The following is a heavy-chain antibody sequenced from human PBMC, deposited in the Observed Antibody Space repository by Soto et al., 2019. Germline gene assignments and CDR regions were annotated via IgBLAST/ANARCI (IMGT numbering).Heavy chain of an antibody. CDR1: GFTFSSYW. D-gene: IGHD5-18*01. CDR2: IKQDGSEK. Sequence: GALRLSCAASGFTFSSYWMSWVRQAPGKGLEWVANIKQDGSEKYYVDSVKGRFTISRDNAKNSLYLQMNSLRAEDTAVYYCARAGYSYGWRFDYWGQGTLVTVSS. CDR3: ARAGYSYGWRFDY. V-gene: IGHV3-7*01. J-gene: IGHJ4*02.